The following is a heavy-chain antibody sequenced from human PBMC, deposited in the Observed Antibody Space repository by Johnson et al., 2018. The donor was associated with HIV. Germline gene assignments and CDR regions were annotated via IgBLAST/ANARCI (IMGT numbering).Heavy chain of an antibody. Sequence: QVQLVESGGGVVQPGRSLRLSCAASGFTFSSYAIHWVRQAPGKGLEWVALVSFDGINKYYADSVKGRFTISIDNSKNTLYLQMNSLRAEYTAVYYCARGRERGMFDIWGQGTMVTVSS. V-gene: IGHV3-30*04. CDR3: ARGRERGMFDI. CDR1: GFTFSSYA. J-gene: IGHJ3*02. D-gene: IGHD5-24*01. CDR2: VSFDGINK.